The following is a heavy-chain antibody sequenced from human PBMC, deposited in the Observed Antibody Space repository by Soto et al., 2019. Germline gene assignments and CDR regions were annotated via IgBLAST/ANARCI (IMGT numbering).Heavy chain of an antibody. J-gene: IGHJ5*02. Sequence: QVQLQESGPGLVKPSQTLSLTCTVSGGSISSGGYYWSWIRQHPGKGLEWIGYIYYSGSTYYKPSLKIRVTISVDTSKNQFSLKLSSVTAAHTAVYYCARVNSSRMVITENWFDPWGQGTLVTVSS. CDR2: IYYSGST. D-gene: IGHD3-22*01. V-gene: IGHV4-31*03. CDR1: GGSISSGGYY. CDR3: ARVNSSRMVITENWFDP.